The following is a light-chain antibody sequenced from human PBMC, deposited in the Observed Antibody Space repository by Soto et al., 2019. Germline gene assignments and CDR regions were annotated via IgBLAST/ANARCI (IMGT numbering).Light chain of an antibody. V-gene: IGKV1-33*01. Sequence: DIQMTQSPSSLSASVGDRVTITCQASQDIGNFLNWYQQKPGEAPKFLIYDASNVEKGVPSRFSGSGSGTDFSFTISSLQPEDNATYYCQQYDNLPYTFGPGTKVEIK. J-gene: IGKJ2*01. CDR3: QQYDNLPYT. CDR2: DAS. CDR1: QDIGNF.